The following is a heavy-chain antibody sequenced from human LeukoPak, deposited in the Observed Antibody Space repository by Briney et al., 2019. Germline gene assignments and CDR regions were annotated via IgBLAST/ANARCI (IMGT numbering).Heavy chain of an antibody. D-gene: IGHD3-16*02. CDR2: IRFDGNEK. CDR3: AKDPRYIGTWPQFTCFFP. CDR1: RFTFNSYD. J-gene: IGHJ5*02. Sequence: GGSLRLSCAASRFTFNSYDMNWVRQAPGKGLEWVALIRFDGNEKYYADSVKGRFTIYRDNPKKRTYLQMSSLRSEDAAVYFCAKDPRYIGTWPQFTCFFPRGQGTLVIVSS. V-gene: IGHV3-30*02.